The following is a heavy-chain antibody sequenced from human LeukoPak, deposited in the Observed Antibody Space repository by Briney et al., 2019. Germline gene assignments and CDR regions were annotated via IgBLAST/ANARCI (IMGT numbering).Heavy chain of an antibody. CDR1: GGSISSYY. Sequence: SETLSLTCTVSGGSISSYYWSWIRHPPGKGLEWIGYIYYSGSTNYNPSLKSRVTISVDTSKNQFSLKLSSVTAADTAVYYCARRGYYYDSSGYYHYGMDVWGQGTTVTVSS. CDR3: ARRGYYYDSSGYYHYGMDV. CDR2: IYYSGST. V-gene: IGHV4-59*08. D-gene: IGHD3-22*01. J-gene: IGHJ6*02.